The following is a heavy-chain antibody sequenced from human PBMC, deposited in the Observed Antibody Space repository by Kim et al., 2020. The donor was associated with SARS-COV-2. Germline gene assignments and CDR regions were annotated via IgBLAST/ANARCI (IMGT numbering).Heavy chain of an antibody. CDR2: ISYDGSNK. J-gene: IGHJ4*02. CDR1: GFTFNTYG. V-gene: IGHV3-30*18. CDR3: AKSFSGSYFGYDY. Sequence: GGSLRLSCAASGFTFNTYGMHGVRQAPGKGLEWVAVISYDGSNKYYADSVKGRFTISRDNSKNTLYLQMNSLRIEDTAVYYCAKSFSGSYFGYDYWGQRTLVTVSS. D-gene: IGHD1-26*01.